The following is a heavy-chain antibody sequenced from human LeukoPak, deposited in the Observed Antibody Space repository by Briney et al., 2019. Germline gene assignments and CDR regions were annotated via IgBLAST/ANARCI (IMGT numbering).Heavy chain of an antibody. D-gene: IGHD3-22*01. V-gene: IGHV3-7*01. CDR2: IKHDGSEK. Sequence: GGSLRLSCAASGFTFSSYWMTWVRQAPGKGLEWVANIKHDGSEKYYVDSVKGRFTISRDNAKNSLYLQMNSLRAEDTAVYYCARDPHYYDSSGYYPTLDYWGQGTLVTVSS. CDR3: ARDPHYYDSSGYYPTLDY. J-gene: IGHJ4*02. CDR1: GFTFSSYW.